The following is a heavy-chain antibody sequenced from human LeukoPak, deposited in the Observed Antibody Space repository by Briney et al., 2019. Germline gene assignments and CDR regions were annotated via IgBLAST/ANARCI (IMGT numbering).Heavy chain of an antibody. CDR2: INPNSGGT. D-gene: IGHD1-26*01. CDR1: GGTFSSYA. Sequence: ASVKVSCKASGGTFSSYAISWVRQAPGQGLEWMGWINPNSGGTNYAQKFQGRVTMTRDTSISTAYMELSRLRTDDTAVYYCARGDARTGSYYTSWDYWGQGTLVTVSS. V-gene: IGHV1-2*02. CDR3: ARGDARTGSYYTSWDY. J-gene: IGHJ4*02.